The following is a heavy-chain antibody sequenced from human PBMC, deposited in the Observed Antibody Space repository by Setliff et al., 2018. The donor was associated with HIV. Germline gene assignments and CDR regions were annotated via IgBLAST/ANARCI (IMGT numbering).Heavy chain of an antibody. CDR1: GFTLNELS. CDR3: ATHPPYRSAWYMRS. CDR2: FDPEAGEI. J-gene: IGHJ5*02. D-gene: IGHD6-19*01. Sequence: ASVKVSCKISGFTLNELSIQWVRQAPAKGLEWMGGFDPEAGEIIYARKFQGRVTMTEDTSTDTAYMDLSSLRSEDTAVYYCATHPPYRSAWYMRSWGQGTLVTVSS. V-gene: IGHV1-24*01.